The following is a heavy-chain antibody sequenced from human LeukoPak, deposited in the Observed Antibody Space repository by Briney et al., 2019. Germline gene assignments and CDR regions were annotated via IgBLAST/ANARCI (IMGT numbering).Heavy chain of an antibody. CDR2: IYTDGRT. V-gene: IGHV3-53*01. CDR3: ARGNYGDDSYYFDY. J-gene: IGHJ4*02. CDR1: GFTFSSYE. Sequence: GGSLRLSCAASGFTFSSYEMNWVRQAPGKGLEWVSVIYTDGRTFYAGSVKGRFTISRDSSKNTVYLQMNSLRVEDTAVYYCARGNYGDDSYYFDYWGRGALVTVSS. D-gene: IGHD4-17*01.